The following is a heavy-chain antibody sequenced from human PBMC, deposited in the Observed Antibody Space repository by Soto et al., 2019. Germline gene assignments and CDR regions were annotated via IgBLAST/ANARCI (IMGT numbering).Heavy chain of an antibody. CDR3: ASSIS. V-gene: IGHV3-33*01. CDR2: IWYDGSNK. Sequence: GGSLRLSCEASGFIFSSYGMHWVRQAPGKGLEWVAVIWYDGSNKNYADSVKGRFTITRDNSKNTLYLQMNSLRVEDTAVYYCASSISWGQGTLVTVSS. J-gene: IGHJ5*02. CDR1: GFIFSSYG.